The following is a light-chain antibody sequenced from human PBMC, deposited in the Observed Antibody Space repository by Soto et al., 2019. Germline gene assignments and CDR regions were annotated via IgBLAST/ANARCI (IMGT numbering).Light chain of an antibody. CDR2: GTS. CDR1: QSVRSD. Sequence: EVVMTQSPATLSVSPGERATLSCRASQSVRSDLAWFQQKLGQAPTLLIYGTSTRATGIPARFSGPGSGTALTLSISILRSEDFAVYYCQQYNLWLWTFGQGTKLEIK. J-gene: IGKJ2*01. V-gene: IGKV3-15*01. CDR3: QQYNLWLWT.